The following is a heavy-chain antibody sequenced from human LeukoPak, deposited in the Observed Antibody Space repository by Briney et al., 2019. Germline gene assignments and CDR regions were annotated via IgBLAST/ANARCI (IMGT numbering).Heavy chain of an antibody. J-gene: IGHJ6*03. Sequence: GGSLRLSCAASGFTFSSYGLHWVRQAPGRGLEWVSGFSGSGGTTYYADSVKGRFTISRDNSKNTLYLQMNSLRAEDTAVYYCANGNRCTSPNCLGYYYFYMDVWGKGTTVTVSS. CDR3: ANGNRCTSPNCLGYYYFYMDV. CDR2: FSGSGGTT. D-gene: IGHD2-8*01. CDR1: GFTFSSYG. V-gene: IGHV3-23*01.